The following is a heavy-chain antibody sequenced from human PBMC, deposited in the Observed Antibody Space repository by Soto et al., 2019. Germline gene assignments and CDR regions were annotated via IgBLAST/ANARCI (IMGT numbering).Heavy chain of an antibody. V-gene: IGHV1-69*13. CDR1: GGTFSSYA. CDR3: ARSRRQTTVVTRRMDV. Sequence: SVKVSCKASGGTFSSYAISWVRQAPGQGLEWMGGIIPIFGTANYAQKFQGRVTITADESTSTAYMELSSLRSEDTAVYYCARSRRQTTVVTRRMDVWGQGTTVTVSS. D-gene: IGHD4-17*01. CDR2: IIPIFGTA. J-gene: IGHJ6*02.